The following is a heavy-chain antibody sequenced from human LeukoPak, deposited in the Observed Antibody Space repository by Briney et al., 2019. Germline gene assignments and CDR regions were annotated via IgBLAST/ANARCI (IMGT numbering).Heavy chain of an antibody. CDR2: INHSGST. D-gene: IGHD2-15*01. Sequence: SEALSLTCTVSGGSISSSSYYWGWIRQPPGKGLEWIGEINHSGSTNYNPSLKSRVTISVDTSKNQFSLKLSSVTAADTAVYYCARSADCSGGSCSDYWGQGTLVTVSS. CDR3: ARSADCSGGSCSDY. CDR1: GGSISSSSYY. J-gene: IGHJ4*02. V-gene: IGHV4-39*07.